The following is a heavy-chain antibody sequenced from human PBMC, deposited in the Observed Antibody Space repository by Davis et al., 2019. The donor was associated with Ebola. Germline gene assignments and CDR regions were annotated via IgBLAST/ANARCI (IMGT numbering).Heavy chain of an antibody. CDR3: ARDLSAYYDFWSGYYTARAYGMDV. Sequence: GGSLRLSCAASGFTFSSYWMHWVRQAPGKGLEWVSYISSSGSTIYYADSVKGRFTISRDNAKNSLYLQMNSLRAEDTAVYYCARDLSAYYDFWSGYYTARAYGMDVWGQGTTVTVSS. D-gene: IGHD3-3*01. CDR1: GFTFSSYW. CDR2: ISSSGSTI. J-gene: IGHJ6*02. V-gene: IGHV3-48*04.